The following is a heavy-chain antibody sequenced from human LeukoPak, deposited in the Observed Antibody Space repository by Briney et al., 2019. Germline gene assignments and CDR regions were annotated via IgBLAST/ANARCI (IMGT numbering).Heavy chain of an antibody. CDR1: GFTFDDYA. D-gene: IGHD3-22*01. CDR2: ISWNSGSI. J-gene: IGHJ4*02. CDR3: AKDFRGTSYDSSGYYVGAFDY. V-gene: IGHV3-9*01. Sequence: GGSLRLSCAASGFTFDDYAMPWVRQAPGKGLEWVSGISWNSGSIGYADSVKGRFTISRDNAKNSLYLQMNSLRAEDTALYYCAKDFRGTSYDSSGYYVGAFDYWGQGTLVTVSS.